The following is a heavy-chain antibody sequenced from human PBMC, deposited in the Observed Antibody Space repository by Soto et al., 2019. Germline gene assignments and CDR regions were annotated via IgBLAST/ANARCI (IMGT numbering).Heavy chain of an antibody. D-gene: IGHD6-6*01. CDR3: ARDLEYSSSWYYYYGLDV. Sequence: GGSLRLSCAASGFSFRDYSMNWVRQAPGKGLEWLSYISRSGSLNYYADSVKGRFTISRDNAKNSLYLEMNSVRDEDAAMYYCARDLEYSSSWYYYYGLDVWGHGTTVTVSS. CDR2: ISRSGSLN. CDR1: GFSFRDYS. V-gene: IGHV3-48*02. J-gene: IGHJ6*02.